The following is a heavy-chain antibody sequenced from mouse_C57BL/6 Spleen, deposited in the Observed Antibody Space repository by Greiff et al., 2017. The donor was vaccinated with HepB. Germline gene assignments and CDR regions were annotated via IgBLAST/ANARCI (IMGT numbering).Heavy chain of an antibody. D-gene: IGHD1-1*01. V-gene: IGHV1-80*01. CDR1: GYAFSSYW. Sequence: QVQLKQSGAELVKPGASVKISCKASGYAFSSYWMNWVKQRPGKGLEWIGQIYPGDGDTNYNGKFKGKATLTADKSSSTAYMQLSSLTSEDSAVYFCARGILLRSLYAMDYWGQGTSVTVSS. CDR3: ARGILLRSLYAMDY. CDR2: IYPGDGDT. J-gene: IGHJ4*01.